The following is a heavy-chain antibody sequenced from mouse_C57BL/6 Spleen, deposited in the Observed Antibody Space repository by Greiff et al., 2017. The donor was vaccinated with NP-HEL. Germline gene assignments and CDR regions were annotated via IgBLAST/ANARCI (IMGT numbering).Heavy chain of an antibody. CDR2: INPSSGYT. D-gene: IGHD2-4*01. Sequence: QVQLQQSGAELARPGASVKMSCKASGYTFTSYTMHWVKQRPGQGLEWIGYINPSSGYTKYNQKFKDKATLTADKSSSTAYMQLSSLTSEDSAVYYCASMITTGFAYWGQGTLVTVSA. CDR3: ASMITTGFAY. CDR1: GYTFTSYT. V-gene: IGHV1-4*01. J-gene: IGHJ3*01.